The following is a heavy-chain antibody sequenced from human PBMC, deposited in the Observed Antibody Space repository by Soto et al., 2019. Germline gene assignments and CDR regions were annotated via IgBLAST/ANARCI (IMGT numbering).Heavy chain of an antibody. D-gene: IGHD3-16*02. CDR2: INHSGST. V-gene: IGHV4-34*01. J-gene: IGHJ4*02. CDR1: GGSFSGYY. Sequence: QVQLQQWGAGLLKPSETLSLTCAVYGGSFSGYYWSWIRQPPGKGLEWIGEINHSGSTNYNPSLKSRVTISVDTSKDQFSLKLGSGAGADTAVYYCARGGYDYGWGSYRPRSYFDYWGQGTLVTVSS. CDR3: ARGGYDYGWGSYRPRSYFDY.